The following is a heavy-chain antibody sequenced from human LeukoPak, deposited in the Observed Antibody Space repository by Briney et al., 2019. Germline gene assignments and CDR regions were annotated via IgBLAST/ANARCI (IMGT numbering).Heavy chain of an antibody. Sequence: PGGSLRLSCAASGFTFSSYGMHWVRQAPGKGLEWVAVISYDGSNKYYADSVKGRFTISRDDSKNTLYLQTNSLRAEDTAVYYCAKEAYDSSGYLGYFDYWGQGTLVTVSS. CDR1: GFTFSSYG. J-gene: IGHJ4*02. CDR3: AKEAYDSSGYLGYFDY. V-gene: IGHV3-30*18. D-gene: IGHD3-22*01. CDR2: ISYDGSNK.